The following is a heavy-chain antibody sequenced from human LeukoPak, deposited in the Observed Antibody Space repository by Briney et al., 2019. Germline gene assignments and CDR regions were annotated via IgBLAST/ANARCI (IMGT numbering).Heavy chain of an antibody. J-gene: IGHJ1*01. CDR2: ISQGGSGSA. V-gene: IGHV4-38-2*01. Sequence: SETLSLTCVVSGYSISSGYYWGWIRQPPEKGLEWIGSISQGGSGSAYYNPSLKSRVTLSVDTSENHCSLTMRSVTAADTAIYYCARVIAAAGSRYFQQWGQGTLVTVSS. D-gene: IGHD6-13*01. CDR1: GYSISSGYY. CDR3: ARVIAAAGSRYFQQ.